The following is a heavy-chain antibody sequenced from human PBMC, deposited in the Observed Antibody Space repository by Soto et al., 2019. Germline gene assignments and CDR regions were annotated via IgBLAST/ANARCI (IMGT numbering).Heavy chain of an antibody. D-gene: IGHD3-3*01. Sequence: EVQLVESGGGVVRPGGSLRLSCAASGFTFDDYGMSWVRQAPGQGLEWVSGINWNGGSTGYADAVKGRFTISRDNAKNSLYLQINSRRAEDTALYHCARVWPFPGVETNWYFELWGRGTLVTVSS. CDR1: GFTFDDYG. CDR2: INWNGGST. J-gene: IGHJ2*01. V-gene: IGHV3-20*01. CDR3: ARVWPFPGVETNWYFEL.